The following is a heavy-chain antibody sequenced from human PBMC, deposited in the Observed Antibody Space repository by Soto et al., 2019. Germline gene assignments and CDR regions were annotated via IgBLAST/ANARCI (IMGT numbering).Heavy chain of an antibody. J-gene: IGHJ4*02. CDR2: LQYDGTYI. Sequence: QVQLVESGGTVVQPGTSLRLSCVASGFTFSNYGMHWARQAPGKGLEWVAYLQYDGTYIHYSDSVQGRFTISRDNSRNTLYLQMNGLRAEDTALYYCARNPRPTYGDYADYWGQGTLVTVSS. CDR3: ARNPRPTYGDYADY. V-gene: IGHV3-33*05. CDR1: GFTFSNYG. D-gene: IGHD4-17*01.